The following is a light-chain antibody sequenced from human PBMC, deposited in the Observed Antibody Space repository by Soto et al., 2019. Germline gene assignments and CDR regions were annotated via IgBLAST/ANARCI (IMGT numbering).Light chain of an antibody. CDR3: QQYDNSPWT. CDR1: QSVSNNY. J-gene: IGKJ1*01. Sequence: EIVLTQSPGTLSLSPGERATLSCRASQSVSNNYLAWYQRKPGQAPRLLIYGASSRATGIPHRFSGSGYGKDFTLTISRLEPEDFAVYYCQQYDNSPWTFGQGTQVAI. V-gene: IGKV3-20*01. CDR2: GAS.